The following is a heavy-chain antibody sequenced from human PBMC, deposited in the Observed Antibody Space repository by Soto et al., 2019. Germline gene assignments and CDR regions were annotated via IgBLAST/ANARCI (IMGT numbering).Heavy chain of an antibody. CDR3: ANLGYYSNYLAFDI. J-gene: IGHJ3*02. CDR1: GVTFSSYA. V-gene: IGHV3-23*01. CDR2: ISGSGGST. D-gene: IGHD4-4*01. Sequence: GGSLRLSCAASGVTFSSYAMSWVRQAPGKGLEWVSAISGSGGSTYYADSVKGRFTISRDNSKNTLYLQMNSLRAEDTAVYYCANLGYYSNYLAFDIWGQGTMVTVSS.